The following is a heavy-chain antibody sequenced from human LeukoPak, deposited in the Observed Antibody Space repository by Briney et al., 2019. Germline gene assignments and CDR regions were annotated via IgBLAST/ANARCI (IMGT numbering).Heavy chain of an antibody. CDR2: ISRTGATT. CDR1: GFSCSDYY. D-gene: IGHD3-10*01. Sequence: PGGSLRLSCAASGFSCSDYYMAWVRQAPGKGLEWLSKISRTGATTDYAESVKGRFSTTRDNVANSLQLQMNSLRVEDTAVYYCARAQRVSTSGPPYYYHGMDVWGQGTTVIVSS. V-gene: IGHV3-11*01. CDR3: ARAQRVSTSGPPYYYHGMDV. J-gene: IGHJ6*02.